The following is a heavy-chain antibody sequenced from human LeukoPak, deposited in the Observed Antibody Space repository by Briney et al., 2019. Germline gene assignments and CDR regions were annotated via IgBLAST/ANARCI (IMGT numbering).Heavy chain of an antibody. V-gene: IGHV3-33*01. D-gene: IGHD3-10*01. CDR1: GFTFSSYG. J-gene: IGHJ5*02. CDR3: ATTPGDYYGSGSVNWFDP. CDR2: IWYDGSNK. Sequence: GGSLRLSCAASGFTFSSYGMHWVRQAPGKGLEWVAVIWYDGSNKYYADSVKGRFTISRDNSKNTLYLQMNSLRAEDTAVYYCATTPGDYYGSGSVNWFDPWGQGTLVTVSS.